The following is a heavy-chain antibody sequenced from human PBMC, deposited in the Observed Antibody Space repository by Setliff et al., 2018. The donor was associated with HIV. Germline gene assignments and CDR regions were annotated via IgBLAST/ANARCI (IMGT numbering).Heavy chain of an antibody. V-gene: IGHV1-69*13. CDR3: ARGGVYYYDSSGWSMDY. Sequence: AASVKVSCKASGGTFSSYAISWVRQAPGQGLDWMGGIIPVFGTTNYAQKFQGRVTITADESTSTAYMELSSLRSEDTAVYYCARGGVYYYDSSGWSMDYWGQGTQVTVSS. J-gene: IGHJ4*02. CDR1: GGTFSSYA. D-gene: IGHD3-22*01. CDR2: IIPVFGTT.